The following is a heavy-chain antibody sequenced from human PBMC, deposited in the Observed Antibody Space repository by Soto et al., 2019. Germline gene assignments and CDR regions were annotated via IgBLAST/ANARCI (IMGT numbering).Heavy chain of an antibody. CDR2: ISAYNGNT. D-gene: IGHD2-15*01. Sequence: QVQLVQSGAEVKKPGASVKVSCKASGYTFTSYGITWVRQAHGQGLEWMGWISAYNGNTTYARKRQGRVTMTTDTSTSTAYMELRSLRCDDTAVYYCARGYPRSVLVVAALDYWGQGTLVTGSS. V-gene: IGHV1-18*04. CDR1: GYTFTSYG. J-gene: IGHJ4*02. CDR3: ARGYPRSVLVVAALDY.